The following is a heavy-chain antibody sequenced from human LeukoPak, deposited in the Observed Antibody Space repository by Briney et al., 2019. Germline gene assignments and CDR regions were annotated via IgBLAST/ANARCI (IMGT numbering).Heavy chain of an antibody. CDR2: IYTSGST. V-gene: IGHV4-61*02. CDR3: ARLRYSYGFFDY. CDR1: GGSISSGSYY. D-gene: IGHD5-18*01. Sequence: SQTLSLTCTVSGGSISSGSYYWSWIRQPAGKGLEWIGRIYTSGSTNYNPSLKSRVTISVDTSKNQFSLKLSSVTAADTAVYYCARLRYSYGFFDYWGQGTLFTVSS. J-gene: IGHJ4*02.